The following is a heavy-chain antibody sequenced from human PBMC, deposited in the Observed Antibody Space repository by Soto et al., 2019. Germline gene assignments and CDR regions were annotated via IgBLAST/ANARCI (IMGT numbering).Heavy chain of an antibody. J-gene: IGHJ2*01. CDR3: ARGRGDGYNQNWYFDL. D-gene: IGHD3-10*01. CDR2: INNGGSS. CDR1: GGSFSGYY. V-gene: IGHV4-34*01. Sequence: ETLSLTCAVYGGSFSGYYWSWIRQPPGKGLEWIGEINNGGSSNYNPSLKSRGSMSVGTSNNQFSLKLTSVTAADTAVYYCARGRGDGYNQNWYFDLWGRGTLVTVSS.